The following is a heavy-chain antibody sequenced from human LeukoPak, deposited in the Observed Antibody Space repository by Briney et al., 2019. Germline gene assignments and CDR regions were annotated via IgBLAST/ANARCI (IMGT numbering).Heavy chain of an antibody. CDR2: IRSKAYGGTT. J-gene: IGHJ4*02. CDR1: GFTFGDYA. V-gene: IGHV3-49*03. D-gene: IGHD5-12*01. CDR3: TRVGYIVATIPYSFDY. Sequence: PGGSLRLSCTASGFTFGDYAMSWFRQAPGKGLEWVGFIRSKAYGGTTEYAASVKGRFTISRDDSKSIAYLQMNSLKTEDTAVYYCTRVGYIVATIPYSFDYWGQGTLVTVSS.